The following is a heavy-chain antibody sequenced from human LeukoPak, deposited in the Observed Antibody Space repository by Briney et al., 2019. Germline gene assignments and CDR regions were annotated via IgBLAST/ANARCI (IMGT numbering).Heavy chain of an antibody. J-gene: IGHJ4*02. CDR1: GFTFSSFA. V-gene: IGHV3-64D*09. D-gene: IGHD1-26*01. CDR3: VKDPSGNYFYFDY. Sequence: GSLRLSCSASGFTFSSFAMFWVRQAPGKGLEQVSGISSDGGRTNYADSVKARFTISRDNSKVTLYLQMTSLRPEDTAIYYCVKDPSGNYFYFDYWGQGTLVTVSS. CDR2: ISSDGGRT.